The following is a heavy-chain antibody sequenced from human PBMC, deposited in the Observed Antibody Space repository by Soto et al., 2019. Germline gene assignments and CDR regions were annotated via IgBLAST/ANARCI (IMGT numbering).Heavy chain of an antibody. D-gene: IGHD5-12*01. Sequence: EVQLVEFGGGLVQPGGSLRLSCAASGFTFSTYSMNWVRQAPGKGLEWVSYISSSSSTIYYADSVKGRFTISRDNARNSLYLQMNSLRDEDTAVYYCARVAHDNGYDLDWGQGTLVSVSS. V-gene: IGHV3-48*02. CDR2: ISSSSSTI. J-gene: IGHJ4*02. CDR3: ARVAHDNGYDLD. CDR1: GFTFSTYS.